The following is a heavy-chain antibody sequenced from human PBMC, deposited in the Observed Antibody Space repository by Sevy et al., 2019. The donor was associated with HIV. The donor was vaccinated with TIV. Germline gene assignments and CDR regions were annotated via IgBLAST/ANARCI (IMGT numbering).Heavy chain of an antibody. CDR3: ASSITGTTYQGDY. D-gene: IGHD1-20*01. CDR2: IYPGASGT. J-gene: IGHJ4*02. V-gene: IGHV5-51*01. CDR1: GYSFTSYW. Sequence: GESLKISCKGSGYSFTSYWIGWVRQMPGKGLEWMGIIYPGASGTRYSPSFQGQVTISADKSISTAYLQWSSLKASDTAMYYCASSITGTTYQGDYWGQGTLVTVSS.